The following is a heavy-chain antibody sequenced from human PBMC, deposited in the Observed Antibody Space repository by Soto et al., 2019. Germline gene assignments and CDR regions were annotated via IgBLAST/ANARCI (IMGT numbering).Heavy chain of an antibody. Sequence: SGPTLVNPTDTLTLTCTVSGLSLSSGRLGVSWIRQPPGKGLKWLAHIFSNDDKSYSTTLRSRLTISKDTSRGQVVLTMTNMDPMDSATYYCALIKDCSRTDCYLASFDPWGQGTLVTVSS. D-gene: IGHD2-2*01. V-gene: IGHV2-26*01. CDR3: ALIKDCSRTDCYLASFDP. CDR2: IFSNDDK. J-gene: IGHJ5*02. CDR1: GLSLSSGRLG.